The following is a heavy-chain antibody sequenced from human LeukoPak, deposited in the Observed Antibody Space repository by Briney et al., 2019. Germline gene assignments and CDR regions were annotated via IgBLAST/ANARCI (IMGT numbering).Heavy chain of an antibody. CDR2: IYYSGST. CDR1: GGSISSSSYY. Sequence: SETLSLTCTVSGGSISSSSYYWGWIRQPPGKGLEWIGSIYYSGSTYYNPSLKSRVTISVDTSKNQFSLKLSSVTAADTAVYYCARGGSSSILVYYYYGMDVWGQGTTVTVSS. V-gene: IGHV4-39*01. J-gene: IGHJ6*02. D-gene: IGHD6-6*01. CDR3: ARGGSSSILVYYYYGMDV.